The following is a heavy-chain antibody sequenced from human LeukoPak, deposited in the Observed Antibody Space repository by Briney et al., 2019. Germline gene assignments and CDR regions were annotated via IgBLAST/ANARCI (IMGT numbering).Heavy chain of an antibody. V-gene: IGHV3-23*01. J-gene: IGHJ4*02. CDR2: ISGSGRST. D-gene: IGHD2-15*01. CDR3: AKKIGGVYSFDY. Sequence: RTGGSLRLSCAASGFSFSTDAKNWVRQAPGKGLEWVSFISGSGRSTYYADSVKGRFTISRDISKNTLYLQMHSLRAEDTAVYYCAKKIGGVYSFDYWGQGTLVTVSS. CDR1: GFSFSTDA.